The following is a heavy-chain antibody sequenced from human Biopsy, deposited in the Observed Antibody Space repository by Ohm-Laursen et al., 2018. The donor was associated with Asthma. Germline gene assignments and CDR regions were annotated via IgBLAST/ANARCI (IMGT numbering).Heavy chain of an antibody. CDR3: ARAQDYYDSRGYYRSFDY. Sequence: SQTLSLTCTVSYGSITSGGYYCNWTRQHPGKGPELIGFIYYSGSTYYNPSLKSRVSISIDTSKNQFSLKLSYVTAADTAVYYCARAQDYYDSRGYYRSFDYWGQGTLVTVSS. V-gene: IGHV4-31*03. CDR2: IYYSGST. D-gene: IGHD3-22*01. CDR1: YGSITSGGYY. J-gene: IGHJ4*02.